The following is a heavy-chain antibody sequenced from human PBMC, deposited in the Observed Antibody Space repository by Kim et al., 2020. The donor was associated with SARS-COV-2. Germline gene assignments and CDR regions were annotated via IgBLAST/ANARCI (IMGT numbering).Heavy chain of an antibody. D-gene: IGHD4-17*01. Sequence: PSFQGQVTISAEKSISTAYLQRSSLKASDTAMYYCARRAYGGNSAGGFDYWGQGTLVTVSS. J-gene: IGHJ4*02. CDR3: ARRAYGGNSAGGFDY. V-gene: IGHV5-51*01.